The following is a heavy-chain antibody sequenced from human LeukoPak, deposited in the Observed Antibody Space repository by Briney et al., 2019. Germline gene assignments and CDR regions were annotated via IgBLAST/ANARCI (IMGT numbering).Heavy chain of an antibody. D-gene: IGHD4-17*01. V-gene: IGHV3-33*01. Sequence: SGGSLRLSCAASGFTFSSYGMHWVRQAPGKGLEWVAVIWYDGSNKYYADSVKGRFTISRDNSKNTLYLQMNSLRAEDTAVYYCARVNYGDYSDYWGQGTLVTVSS. CDR3: ARVNYGDYSDY. CDR1: GFTFSSYG. CDR2: IWYDGSNK. J-gene: IGHJ4*02.